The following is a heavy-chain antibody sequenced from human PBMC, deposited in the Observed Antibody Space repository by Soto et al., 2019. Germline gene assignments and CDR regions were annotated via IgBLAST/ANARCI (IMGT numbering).Heavy chain of an antibody. Sequence: GGSLRLSCAASGFTFSSYAMSWVRQAPGKGLEWVSAISGSGGSTYYADSVKGRFTISRDNSKNTLYLQMNSLRAEDTAVYYCAKDQDAYYDFWSGYQRTYYFDYWGQGTLVTVSS. CDR2: ISGSGGST. J-gene: IGHJ4*02. CDR3: AKDQDAYYDFWSGYQRTYYFDY. CDR1: GFTFSSYA. D-gene: IGHD3-3*01. V-gene: IGHV3-23*01.